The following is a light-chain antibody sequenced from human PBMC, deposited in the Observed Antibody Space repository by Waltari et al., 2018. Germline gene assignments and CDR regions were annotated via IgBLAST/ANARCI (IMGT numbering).Light chain of an antibody. CDR2: DVS. Sequence: QSALTQPASVSGSPGQSITISCTGTSSDIGGYNYVSWYQQVPGKAPRLIIYDVSSRPSGVSSRFSGSKSGNTASLTISGLQAGDEADYFCSSYIDSTTLELFGGGTSLTVL. J-gene: IGLJ2*01. CDR1: SSDIGGYNY. V-gene: IGLV2-14*03. CDR3: SSYIDSTTLEL.